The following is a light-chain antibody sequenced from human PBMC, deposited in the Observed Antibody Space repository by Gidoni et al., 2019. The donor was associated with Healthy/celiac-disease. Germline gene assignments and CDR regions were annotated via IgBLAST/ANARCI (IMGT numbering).Light chain of an antibody. CDR2: AAS. CDR3: QQSYSTSYT. CDR1: QSISSY. V-gene: IGKV1-39*01. J-gene: IGKJ2*01. Sequence: DIQMTQSPSSLSASVGDRVTITCRASQSISSYLNWYQQKPGKASQLLIYAASSLQSGVPSRFSGSGSGTDFTLTISSLQPEDFATYYCQQSYSTSYTFXQXTKLEIK.